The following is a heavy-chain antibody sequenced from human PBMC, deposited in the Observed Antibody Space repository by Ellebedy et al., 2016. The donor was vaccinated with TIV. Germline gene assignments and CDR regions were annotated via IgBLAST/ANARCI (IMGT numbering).Heavy chain of an antibody. Sequence: GGSLRLSCAVSGFAVSSNYWSWVRQAPGKGLDWVPIIYSGGSTYYADSVKGRFTISRDSSKNTLHLQMNSLSADDTAVYYCARVDLGLAFDHWGRGTLVTVSS. V-gene: IGHV3-53*01. J-gene: IGHJ4*02. CDR3: ARVDLGLAFDH. CDR1: GFAVSSNY. D-gene: IGHD3/OR15-3a*01. CDR2: IYSGGST.